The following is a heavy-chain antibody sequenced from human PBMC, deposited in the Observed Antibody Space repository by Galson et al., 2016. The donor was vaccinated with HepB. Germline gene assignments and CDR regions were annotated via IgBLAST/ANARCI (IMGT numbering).Heavy chain of an antibody. J-gene: IGHJ6*02. Sequence: SLRLSCAASGFTFSNYGMHWVRQAPGKGLEWVAVSRYDGSNKNYADSVKGRFTIPRDNSKNTLYLQMNSLRAEDTAVYYCAKGTTGYYYYGMDVWGQGATVTVSS. V-gene: IGHV3-33*06. D-gene: IGHD4-11*01. CDR2: SRYDGSNK. CDR3: AKGTTGYYYYGMDV. CDR1: GFTFSNYG.